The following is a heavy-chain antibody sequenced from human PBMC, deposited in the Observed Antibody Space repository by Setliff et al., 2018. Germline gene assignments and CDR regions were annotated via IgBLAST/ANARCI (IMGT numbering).Heavy chain of an antibody. Sequence: GESLKISCKGSGYSFSNFWIGWVRQMPGKGLEWMGIIYPGDSHTRYNPSFQGRVTMSADKSINTAYLQWSSLKASDTAIYYCARQKSTGSGNNWFDPWGQGTLVTVSS. CDR3: ARQKSTGSGNNWFDP. CDR2: IYPGDSHT. J-gene: IGHJ5*02. V-gene: IGHV5-51*01. D-gene: IGHD3-10*01. CDR1: GYSFSNFW.